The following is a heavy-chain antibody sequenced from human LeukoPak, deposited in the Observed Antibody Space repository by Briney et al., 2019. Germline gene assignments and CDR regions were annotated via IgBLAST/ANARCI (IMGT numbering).Heavy chain of an antibody. CDR1: GYTFTSYD. Sequence: VASVKVSCKASGYTFTSYDINWVRQATGQELEWMGWMNPNSGNTGYAQKFQGRVTMTRNTSISTAYMELSSLRSEDTAVYYCARGGYSYGYLSFYYYYMDVWGKGTTVTVSS. CDR3: ARGGYSYGYLSFYYYYMDV. CDR2: MNPNSGNT. J-gene: IGHJ6*03. D-gene: IGHD5-18*01. V-gene: IGHV1-8*01.